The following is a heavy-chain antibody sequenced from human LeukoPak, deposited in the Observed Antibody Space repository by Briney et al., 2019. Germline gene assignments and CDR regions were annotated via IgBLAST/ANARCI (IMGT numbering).Heavy chain of an antibody. D-gene: IGHD3-22*01. Sequence: GGSLRLSCAASGFTFDDYAMHWVRQAPGKGLEWVSGISWNSGSIGYADSVKGRFTISRDNAKNSQYLQMNSLRAEDTALYYCAKDSTMIVVGGAFDIWGQGIMVTVSS. CDR3: AKDSTMIVVGGAFDI. CDR2: ISWNSGSI. J-gene: IGHJ3*02. CDR1: GFTFDDYA. V-gene: IGHV3-9*01.